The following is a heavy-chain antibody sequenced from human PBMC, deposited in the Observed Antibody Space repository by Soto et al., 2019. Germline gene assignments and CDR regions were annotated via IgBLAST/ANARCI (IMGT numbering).Heavy chain of an antibody. D-gene: IGHD6-13*01. J-gene: IGHJ4*02. CDR3: ARDRSSSSV. CDR2: ISGYNGNT. CDR1: GYTFTNYG. Sequence: QVQLVQSGAEVKKPGASVKVSCKASGYTFTNYGSSWVRQAPGQGLEWMGWISGYNGNTNYAQKFQGRVAVTADTSTNTAYMELRSLTSDDTAVYFCARDRSSSSVWGQGTLVTVSS. V-gene: IGHV1-18*01.